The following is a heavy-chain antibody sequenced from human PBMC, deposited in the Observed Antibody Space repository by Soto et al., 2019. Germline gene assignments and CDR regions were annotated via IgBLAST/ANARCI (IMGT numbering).Heavy chain of an antibody. D-gene: IGHD6-19*01. V-gene: IGHV3-33*01. Sequence: GGSLRLSCAASGFTFSSYGMHWVRQAPGKGLEWVAVIWFDGSNKYYADSVKGRFTISRDNSKNTLYLQMNSLRAEDTAVYYCARVAYSSGWSEWFDPWGQGXLVTVYS. J-gene: IGHJ5*02. CDR3: ARVAYSSGWSEWFDP. CDR2: IWFDGSNK. CDR1: GFTFSSYG.